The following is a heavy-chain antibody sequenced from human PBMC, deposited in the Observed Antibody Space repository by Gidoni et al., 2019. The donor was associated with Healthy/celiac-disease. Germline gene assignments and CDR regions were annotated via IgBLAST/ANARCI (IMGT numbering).Heavy chain of an antibody. CDR3: ARPYSSSWYRTAEDAFDI. CDR1: GYSFTSSS. CDR2: IYPGDSDT. Sequence: EVQLVQSGAEVKKPGESLTISCTVSGYSFTSSSIGWVRPMPGKGLEWMGIIYPGDSDTRDSPSFQGHVTISADKSISTAYLQWSSLKASDTAMYYCARPYSSSWYRTAEDAFDIWGQGTMVTVSS. V-gene: IGHV5-51*01. D-gene: IGHD6-13*01. J-gene: IGHJ3*02.